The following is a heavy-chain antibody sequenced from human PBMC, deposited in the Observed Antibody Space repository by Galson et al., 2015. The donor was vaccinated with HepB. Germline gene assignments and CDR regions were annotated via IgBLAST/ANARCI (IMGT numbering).Heavy chain of an antibody. V-gene: IGHV3-30-3*01. Sequence: SLRLSCAASGFTFSSYAMHWVRQAPGKGLEWVAVISYDGSNKYYADSVKGRFTISRDNSKNTLYLQMNSLRAEDTAVYYCASDYGGNEFDYWGQGTLVTVSS. CDR3: ASDYGGNEFDY. J-gene: IGHJ4*02. D-gene: IGHD4-23*01. CDR1: GFTFSSYA. CDR2: ISYDGSNK.